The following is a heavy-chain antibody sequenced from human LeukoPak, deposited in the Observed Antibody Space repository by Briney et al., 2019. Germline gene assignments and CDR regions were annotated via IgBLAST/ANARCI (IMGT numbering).Heavy chain of an antibody. CDR2: IYSGGST. CDR3: TTTVVTLFDY. D-gene: IGHD4-17*01. J-gene: IGHJ4*02. V-gene: IGHV3-53*01. Sequence: PGGSLRLSCAASGFTVSSNYMSWVRQAPGKGLEWVSVIYSGGSTYYADSVKGRFTISRDNSKNTLYLQMNSLRAEDTAVYYCTTTVVTLFDYWGQGTLVTVSS. CDR1: GFTVSSNY.